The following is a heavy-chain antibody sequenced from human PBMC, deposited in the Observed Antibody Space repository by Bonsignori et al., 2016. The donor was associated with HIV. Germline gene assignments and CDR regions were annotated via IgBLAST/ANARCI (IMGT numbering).Heavy chain of an antibody. D-gene: IGHD5-24*01. Sequence: GESLKISCVASGFRLSNHAMHWVRQAPGKGLEWVAATSSNGNSLHYADSVQGRFTVSRDFARNTFYLQMNSLSFEDAAVYYCARAYNLRYADLWGPGTLVTVSS. V-gene: IGHV3-30*11. CDR1: GFRLSNHA. CDR3: ARAYNLRYADL. CDR2: TSSNGNSL. J-gene: IGHJ5*02.